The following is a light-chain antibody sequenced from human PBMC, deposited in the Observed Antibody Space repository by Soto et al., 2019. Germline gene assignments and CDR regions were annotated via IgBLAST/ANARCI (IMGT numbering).Light chain of an antibody. CDR1: QSVSSY. CDR3: QHRGST. CDR2: GAS. J-gene: IGKJ2*01. V-gene: IGKV3-11*01. Sequence: IVLTQSPATLSLSPGERANLSCRASQSVSSYFAWYQQKPGQAPRLLIYGASNRATGIPARFSGGGSGTDFTLTISGLEPEDCAVYYCQHRGSTFGQGTKLEIK.